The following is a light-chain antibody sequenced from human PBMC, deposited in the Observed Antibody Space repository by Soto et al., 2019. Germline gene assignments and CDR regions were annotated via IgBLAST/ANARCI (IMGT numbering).Light chain of an antibody. CDR1: QTVGSN. J-gene: IGKJ2*01. Sequence: EIVMTQSPATLSVSPGERATLSCRASQTVGSNLAWYQQKRGQAPRLLIYDASTRATAIPARFSGSGSVTDFTLTTSSLQSEAFALYYCQQYNYWPRTFGQGSKLEIK. CDR3: QQYNYWPRT. V-gene: IGKV3D-15*01. CDR2: DAS.